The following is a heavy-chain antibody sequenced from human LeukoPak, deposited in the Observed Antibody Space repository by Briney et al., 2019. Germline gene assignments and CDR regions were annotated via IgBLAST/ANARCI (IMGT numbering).Heavy chain of an antibody. D-gene: IGHD6-25*01. V-gene: IGHV4-59*01. CDR3: ARGGGLNYYYYYMDV. Sequence: SETLSLTCTVSGGSISSYYWSWIRQPPGKGLEWIGYIYYSGSTNYNPSLKSRVTISIDTSKNQFSLKLSSVTAADTAVYHCARGGGLNYYYYYMDVWGKGTTVTVSS. J-gene: IGHJ6*03. CDR2: IYYSGST. CDR1: GGSISSYY.